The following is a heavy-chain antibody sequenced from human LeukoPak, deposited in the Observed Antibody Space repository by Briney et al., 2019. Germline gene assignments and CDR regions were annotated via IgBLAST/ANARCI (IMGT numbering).Heavy chain of an antibody. CDR3: ARDTYYDSSGYLPPAFDY. CDR2: ISSSSSYI. CDR1: GFTFSDYY. Sequence: PGGSLRLSCAASGFTFSDYYMNWVRQAPGKGLEWVSSISSSSSYIYYADSVKGRFTISRDNSKNTLYLQMNSLRAEDTAVYYCARDTYYDSSGYLPPAFDYWGQGTLVTVSS. V-gene: IGHV3-21*01. D-gene: IGHD3-22*01. J-gene: IGHJ4*02.